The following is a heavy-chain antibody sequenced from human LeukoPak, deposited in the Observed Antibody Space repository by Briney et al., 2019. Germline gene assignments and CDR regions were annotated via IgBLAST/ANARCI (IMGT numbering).Heavy chain of an antibody. D-gene: IGHD4-23*01. J-gene: IGHJ4*02. V-gene: IGHV4-30-4*01. Sequence: SETLSLTCTVSGGSISSGDYYWSWIRQPPGKGLEWVGYIYYSGSTYYNPSLKSRVTISVDTSKNQFSLKLSSVTAADTAVYYCAREVSRWPYYFDYWGQGTLVTVSS. CDR1: GGSISSGDYY. CDR2: IYYSGST. CDR3: AREVSRWPYYFDY.